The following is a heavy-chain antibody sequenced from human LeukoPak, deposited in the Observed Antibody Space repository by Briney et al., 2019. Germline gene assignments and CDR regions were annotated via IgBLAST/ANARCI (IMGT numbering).Heavy chain of an antibody. CDR1: GFTFSSSS. CDR3: ARNGFRSGWDRGFLDL. D-gene: IGHD6-19*01. Sequence: GGSLRLSCAASGFTFSSSSVNWVRQAPGKGLEWVSFISSSGYIFYADSVQGRFTISRDNAKKSLYLQMNSLRAEDTAVYYCARNGFRSGWDRGFLDLWGRGTLVTVSS. J-gene: IGHJ2*01. CDR2: ISSSGYI. V-gene: IGHV3-21*01.